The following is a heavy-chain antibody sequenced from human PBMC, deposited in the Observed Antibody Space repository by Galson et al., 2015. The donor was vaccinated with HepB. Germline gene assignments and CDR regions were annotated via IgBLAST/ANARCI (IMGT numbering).Heavy chain of an antibody. CDR3: ARDEDYGSGRCLDY. V-gene: IGHV3-33*01. CDR1: GFTFSSYG. D-gene: IGHD3-10*01. Sequence: SLRLSCAASGFTFSSYGMHWVRQAPGKGLEWVAVIWYDGSNKYYADSVKGRFTISRDNSKDTLYLQMNSLRAEDTAVYYCARDEDYGSGRCLDYWGQGALVTVSS. J-gene: IGHJ4*02. CDR2: IWYDGSNK.